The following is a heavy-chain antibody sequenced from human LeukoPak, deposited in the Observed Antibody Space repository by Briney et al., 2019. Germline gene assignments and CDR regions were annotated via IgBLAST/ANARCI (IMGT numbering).Heavy chain of an antibody. D-gene: IGHD6-13*01. CDR1: GGSISRGDYY. CDR3: DRGIADPPRFGAFDI. Sequence: SQTLSLTHTVSGGSISRGDYYWSWIRQPPWNGLEWIGYIDYSGSTYYNPSLKSRVTISVDTSKNQFSLKLSSVTAADTAVYYCDRGIADPPRFGAFDIWGKGKMVTVSS. CDR2: IDYSGST. J-gene: IGHJ3*02. V-gene: IGHV4-30-4*01.